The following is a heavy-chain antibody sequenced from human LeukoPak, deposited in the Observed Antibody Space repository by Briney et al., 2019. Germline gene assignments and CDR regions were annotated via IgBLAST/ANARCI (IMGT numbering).Heavy chain of an antibody. CDR2: IYYSGST. J-gene: IGHJ4*02. Sequence: PSETLSLTCTVSGGSISSYYWSWIRQPPGKGLEWIGYIYYSGSTNYNPSLKSRVTISVDTSKNQFSLKLSSVTAADTAVYYCARLVRYSYGYGPFDYWGQGTLVTVSS. CDR1: GGSISSYY. V-gene: IGHV4-59*08. CDR3: ARLVRYSYGYGPFDY. D-gene: IGHD5-18*01.